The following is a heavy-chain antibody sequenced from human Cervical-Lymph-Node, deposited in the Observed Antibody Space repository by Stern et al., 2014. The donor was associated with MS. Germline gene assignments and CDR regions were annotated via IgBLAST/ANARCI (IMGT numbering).Heavy chain of an antibody. J-gene: IGHJ4*02. CDR2: IYHSGST. CDR3: AGGSREVLLPRFYFDY. V-gene: IGHV4-31*03. Sequence: QLQLQESGPGLVQPSQTLSLTCTVSGGSISSGNYYWSWIRQHPGKGLEWIGSIYHSGSTYYNPPLKSRVTTSIDTSKNQFSLKLSSVTAADTAVYYCAGGSREVLLPRFYFDYWGQGTLVTVSS. D-gene: IGHD3-3*01. CDR1: GGSISSGNYY.